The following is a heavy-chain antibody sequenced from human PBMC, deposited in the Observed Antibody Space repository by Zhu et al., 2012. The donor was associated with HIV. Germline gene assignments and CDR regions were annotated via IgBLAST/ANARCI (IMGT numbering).Heavy chain of an antibody. V-gene: IGHV4-38-2*02. CDR2: IYHSGTT. D-gene: IGHD3-22*01. J-gene: IGHJ3*01. CDR1: GYSMRSGYY. CDR3: ARGAITIIVLVLLIL. Sequence: QVQLQESGPGSVKPSKTLSLICSISGYSMRSGYYWGWIRQSPGKDLEWIGSIYHSGTTYYNPSLRSRVTILVDMSEKEFSLKLTSVTAADTAVYYCARGAITIIVLVLLILWGQGTTVTVSS.